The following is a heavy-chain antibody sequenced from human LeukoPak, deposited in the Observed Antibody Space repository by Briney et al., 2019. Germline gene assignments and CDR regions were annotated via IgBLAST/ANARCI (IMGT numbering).Heavy chain of an antibody. V-gene: IGHV3-64D*09. Sequence: SGGSLRLSCSASGFTFSSYAMHWVRQAPGKGLEYVSAISSNGGSTYYADSVKGRFTISRDNSKNTLYLQMGSLRAEDTAVHYCVKATPGDSSGYYYPFRSWGQGTLVTVSS. CDR3: VKATPGDSSGYYYPFRS. J-gene: IGHJ5*02. CDR1: GFTFSSYA. D-gene: IGHD3-22*01. CDR2: ISSNGGST.